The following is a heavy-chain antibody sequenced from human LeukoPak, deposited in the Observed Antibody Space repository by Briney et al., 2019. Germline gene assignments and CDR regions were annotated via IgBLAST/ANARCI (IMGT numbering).Heavy chain of an antibody. CDR3: ARRPFSYYYDSSGSNLAYFDY. Sequence: GESLKISCEGSGYIFTSYWIVWVRQLPGKGREWMGNILPCDSNTIYSAYFLGQVTTTADKNISTAYLQWTSLKASDTAMYYCARRPFSYYYDSSGSNLAYFDYWGQGTLVTVSS. D-gene: IGHD3-22*01. J-gene: IGHJ4*02. CDR2: ILPCDSNT. CDR1: GYIFTSYW. V-gene: IGHV5-51*01.